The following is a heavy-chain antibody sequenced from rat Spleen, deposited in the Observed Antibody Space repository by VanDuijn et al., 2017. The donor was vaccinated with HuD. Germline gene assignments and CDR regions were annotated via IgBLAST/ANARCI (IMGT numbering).Heavy chain of an antibody. V-gene: IGHV5-7*01. D-gene: IGHD5-1*01. Sequence: EVHLVESDGGLVQPGRSLKLSCVASGFTFSDYYMAWVRQAPKKGLEWVATISYDGSSTYYRDSVKGRLTISRDNAKSSLYLQMDSLRSEDTATYYCARRTGSPYFDYWGQGVMVTVSS. CDR2: ISYDGSST. J-gene: IGHJ2*01. CDR3: ARRTGSPYFDY. CDR1: GFTFSDYY.